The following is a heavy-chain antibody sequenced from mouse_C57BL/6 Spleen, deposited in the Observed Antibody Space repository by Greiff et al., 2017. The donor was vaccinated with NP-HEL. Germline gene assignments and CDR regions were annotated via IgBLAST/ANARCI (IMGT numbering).Heavy chain of an antibody. V-gene: IGHV1-18*01. CDR3: ARYPDYYGSRYFDV. CDR1: GYTFTDYN. D-gene: IGHD1-1*01. CDR2: INPNNGGT. J-gene: IGHJ1*03. Sequence: VQLQQSGPELVKPGASVKIPCKASGYTFTDYNMDWVKQSHGKSLEWIGDINPNNGGTIYNQKFKGKATLTVDKSSSTAYMELRSLTSEDTAVYYCARYPDYYGSRYFDVWGTGTTVTVSS.